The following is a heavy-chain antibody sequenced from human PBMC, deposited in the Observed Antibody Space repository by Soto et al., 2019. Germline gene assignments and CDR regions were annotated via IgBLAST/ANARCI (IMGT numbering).Heavy chain of an antibody. J-gene: IGHJ5*02. D-gene: IGHD3-10*01. CDR3: ARDIPNYYGSGSYGDNWFDP. Sequence: QVQLVQSGAEVKNPGASVKVSCKASGYTFTSYAMHWVRQAPGQRLEWMGWINAGNGNTKYSQKFQGRVTITRDTSASTAYMELSSLRSEDTAVYYCARDIPNYYGSGSYGDNWFDPWGQGTMVTVSS. V-gene: IGHV1-3*01. CDR1: GYTFTSYA. CDR2: INAGNGNT.